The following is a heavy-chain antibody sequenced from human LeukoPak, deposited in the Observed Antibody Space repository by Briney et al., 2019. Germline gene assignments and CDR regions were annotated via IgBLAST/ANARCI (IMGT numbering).Heavy chain of an antibody. J-gene: IGHJ6*02. CDR1: GGSISSSSYY. Sequence: PSETLSLTCTVSGGSISSSSYYWGWIRQPPGKALEWIGYIYYSGSTNYNPSLKSRVTISVDTSKNQFSLKLSSVTAADTAVYYCARRGYSPTSYYYYYGMDVWGQGTTVTVSS. D-gene: IGHD5-18*01. CDR3: ARRGYSPTSYYYYYGMDV. V-gene: IGHV4-61*05. CDR2: IYYSGST.